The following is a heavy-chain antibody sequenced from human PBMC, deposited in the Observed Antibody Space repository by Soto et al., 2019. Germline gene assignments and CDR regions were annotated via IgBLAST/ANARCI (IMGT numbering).Heavy chain of an antibody. Sequence: QVQLVQSGAEVKKPGSSVKVSCKASGGTFSSYTISWVRQAPGQGLEWMGRIIPILGIANYAQKFQGRVTITAEKSTSTAYMELSSLRSEDTAVYYCAREKRGGYYGNYFDYWGQGTLVTVSS. CDR1: GGTFSSYT. J-gene: IGHJ4*02. CDR3: AREKRGGYYGNYFDY. D-gene: IGHD1-26*01. V-gene: IGHV1-69*08. CDR2: IIPILGIA.